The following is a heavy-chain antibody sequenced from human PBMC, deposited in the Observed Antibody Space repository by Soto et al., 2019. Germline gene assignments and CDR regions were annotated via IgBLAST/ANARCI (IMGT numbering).Heavy chain of an antibody. J-gene: IGHJ6*02. V-gene: IGHV4-31*03. CDR2: IYYSGST. D-gene: IGHD2-15*01. CDR3: ESDHRWSNQFYGMVV. Sequence: PSETLSLICTVSGDSISSNGYYWSWIRQHPGKGLEWIGYIYYSGSTYYNPSLKSRVTISLDTSKKQFSLKLSSVTAADTAVYYCESDHRWSNQFYGMVVWGQGTTVTVYS. CDR1: GDSISSNGYY.